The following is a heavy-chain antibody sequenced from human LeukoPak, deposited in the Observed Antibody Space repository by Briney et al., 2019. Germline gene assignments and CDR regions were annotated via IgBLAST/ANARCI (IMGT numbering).Heavy chain of an antibody. CDR3: ARDIEEGRGDLRLGFDS. Sequence: PGGSLRLSCAASGFTFSSYGMHWVRQAPGKGLEWVAHIWYDGGNKYYANSVKGRFTISRDNSKNTLYLQMKSLTAEDTAVYYCARDIEEGRGDLRLGFDSWGQGTLVTVSS. V-gene: IGHV3-33*01. CDR1: GFTFSSYG. D-gene: IGHD7-27*01. J-gene: IGHJ4*02. CDR2: IWYDGGNK.